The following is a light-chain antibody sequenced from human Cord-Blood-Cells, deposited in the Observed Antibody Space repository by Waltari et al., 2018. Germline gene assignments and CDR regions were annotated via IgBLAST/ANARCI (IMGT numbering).Light chain of an antibody. V-gene: IGLV1-44*01. CDR1: SSNIGSNT. CDR2: INN. Sequence: QSVLTQPPSASGTPGQRVTISCSGSSSNIGSNTVNCYQQLPGTAPKLLTYINNQRPSGVPDRFSGSKSGTSASLAISGLQSEDEADYYCAAWDDSLNGYVFGTGTKVTVL. CDR3: AAWDDSLNGYV. J-gene: IGLJ1*01.